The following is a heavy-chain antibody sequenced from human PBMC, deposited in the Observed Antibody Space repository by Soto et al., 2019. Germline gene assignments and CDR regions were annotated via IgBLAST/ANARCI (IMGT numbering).Heavy chain of an antibody. CDR3: AKLHGVAATIGDY. CDR2: ISSSSSYI. Sequence: PGGSLRLSCAASGFTFGSYSMNWFRQAPGKGLEWVSSISSSSSYIYYADSVKGRFTISRDNAKNSLYLQMNSLRAEDTAVYYCAKLHGVAATIGDYWGQGTLVTVSS. D-gene: IGHD2-15*01. J-gene: IGHJ4*02. CDR1: GFTFGSYS. V-gene: IGHV3-21*01.